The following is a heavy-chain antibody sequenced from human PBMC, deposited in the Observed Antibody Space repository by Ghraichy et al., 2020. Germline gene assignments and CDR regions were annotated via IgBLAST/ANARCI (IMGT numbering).Heavy chain of an antibody. D-gene: IGHD7-27*01. Sequence: SETLSLTCAVYGGSFSGYYWSWIRQPPGKGLEWIGEINHSGSTNYNPSLKSRVTISVDTSKNQFSLKLSSVTAADTAVYYCARERQSQYRPGEVFDYWGQGTLVTVSS. CDR3: ARERQSQYRPGEVFDY. CDR1: GGSFSGYY. CDR2: INHSGST. V-gene: IGHV4-34*01. J-gene: IGHJ4*02.